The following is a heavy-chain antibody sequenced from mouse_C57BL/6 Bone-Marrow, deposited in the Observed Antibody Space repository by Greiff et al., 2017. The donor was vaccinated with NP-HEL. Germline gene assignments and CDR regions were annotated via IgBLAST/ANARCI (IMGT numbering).Heavy chain of an antibody. CDR3: ARGAY. J-gene: IGHJ3*01. CDR1: GYAFSSYW. CDR2: IYPGDGDT. Sequence: VQLQQSGAELVKPGASVKISCKASGYAFSSYWMTWVKQRPGKGLEWIGQIYPGDGDTNYNGKFKDKASLTADKSSSTAYMQLSSLTSDDSAVYFCARGAYWGQGTLVTVSA. V-gene: IGHV1-80*01.